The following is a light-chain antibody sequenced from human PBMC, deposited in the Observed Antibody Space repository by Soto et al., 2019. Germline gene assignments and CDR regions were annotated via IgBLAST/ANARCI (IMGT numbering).Light chain of an antibody. CDR2: EVS. Sequence: QSVLTQTASVSGSPGQPITISCTGTSSDIGSYNYVSWYQHHPGKAPELMIYEVSYRPSGVPDRFSGSKSGTSASLAISGLQAEDEADYYCAAWDDSLSGYVFGTGTKVTVL. J-gene: IGLJ1*01. CDR3: AAWDDSLSGYV. V-gene: IGLV2-14*01. CDR1: SSDIGSYNY.